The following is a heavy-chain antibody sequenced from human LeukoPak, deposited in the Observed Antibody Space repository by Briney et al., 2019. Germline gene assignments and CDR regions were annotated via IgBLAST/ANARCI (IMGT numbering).Heavy chain of an antibody. J-gene: IGHJ4*02. CDR2: ISTSGST. CDR3: ARGVGATYFDY. CDR1: GGSIRSYS. D-gene: IGHD1-26*01. V-gene: IGHV4-4*07. Sequence: PSETLSLTCTVSGGSIRSYSWNWIRQPAGKGLEWIGRISTSGSTNYNPSLKSRVTMSADTSKNQFSLNLSSVTAADTAMYYCARGVGATYFDYWGQGTLVTVSS.